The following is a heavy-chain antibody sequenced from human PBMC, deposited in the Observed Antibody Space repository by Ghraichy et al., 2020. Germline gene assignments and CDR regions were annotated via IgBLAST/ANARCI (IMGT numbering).Heavy chain of an antibody. CDR2: ISSSSSTI. V-gene: IGHV3-48*02. J-gene: IGHJ6*02. CDR1: GFTFSSYS. Sequence: GESLNISCAASGFTFSSYSMNWVRQAPGKGLEWVSYISSSSSTIYYADSVKGRFTISRDNAKNSLYLQMNSLRDEDTAVYYCARDLWALESSSSSWHYYGMDVWGQGTTVTVSS. CDR3: ARDLWALESSSSSWHYYGMDV. D-gene: IGHD6-6*01.